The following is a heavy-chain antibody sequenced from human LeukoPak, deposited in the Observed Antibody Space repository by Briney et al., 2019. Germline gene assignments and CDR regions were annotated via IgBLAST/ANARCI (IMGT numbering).Heavy chain of an antibody. CDR2: ISGSGGST. CDR3: ANGLGYCSGGSCLL. CDR1: GFTFSSYA. V-gene: IGHV3-23*01. J-gene: IGHJ4*02. Sequence: GGSLRLSCAASGFTFSSYAMSWVRQAPGKGLEWVSAISGSGGSTYYADSVKGRFTISRDNSKNTLYLQMNSLRAEDTAVYYCANGLGYCSGGSCLLWGQGTLVTVSS. D-gene: IGHD2-15*01.